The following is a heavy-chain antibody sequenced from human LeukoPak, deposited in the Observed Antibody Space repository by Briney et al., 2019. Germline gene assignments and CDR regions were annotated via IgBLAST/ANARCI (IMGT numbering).Heavy chain of an antibody. CDR3: AKEPCYGDRDCYFDY. J-gene: IGHJ4*02. Sequence: GGSLRLSCAASGFTFSSYAMNWVRQAPGKGLEWVSVISGSGGSTNYADSVKGRFTISRDTSKNTLYLQMNSLRAEDTAVYYCAKEPCYGDRDCYFDYWGQGTLVTVSS. V-gene: IGHV3-23*01. CDR2: ISGSGGST. CDR1: GFTFSSYA. D-gene: IGHD4-17*01.